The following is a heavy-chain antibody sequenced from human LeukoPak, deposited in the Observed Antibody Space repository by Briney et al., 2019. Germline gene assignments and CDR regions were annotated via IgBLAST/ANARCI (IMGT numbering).Heavy chain of an antibody. V-gene: IGHV3-15*01. CDR1: GFTFSDHF. J-gene: IGHJ4*02. CDR3: TPAGYSSSWLDY. Sequence: GGSLRLSCAASGFTFSDHFVDWVRQAPGKGLEWVGRIKSKTDGGTTDYAAPVKGRFTISRDDSKNTLYLQMNSLKTEDTAVYYCTPAGYSSSWLDYWGQGTLVTVSS. CDR2: IKSKTDGGTT. D-gene: IGHD6-13*01.